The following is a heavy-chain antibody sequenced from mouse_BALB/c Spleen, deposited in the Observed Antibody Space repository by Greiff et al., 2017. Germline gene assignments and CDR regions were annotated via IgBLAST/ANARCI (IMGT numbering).Heavy chain of an antibody. CDR2: ISNGGGST. D-gene: IGHD1-1*01. CDR3: ARQGDYYGSSLGGLFDY. V-gene: IGHV5-12-2*01. Sequence: EVKVEESGGGLVKPGGSLKLSCAASGFTFSSYTMSWVRQTPEKRLEWVAYISNGGGSTYYPDTVKGRFTISRDNAKNTLYLQMSSLKSEDTAMYYCARQGDYYGSSLGGLFDYWGQGTTLTVSS. J-gene: IGHJ2*01. CDR1: GFTFSSYT.